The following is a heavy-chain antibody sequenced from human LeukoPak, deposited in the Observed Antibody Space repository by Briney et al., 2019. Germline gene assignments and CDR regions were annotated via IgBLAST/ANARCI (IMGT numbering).Heavy chain of an antibody. CDR1: GGTFSSYA. CDR3: ARYYDSSGYTFDY. CDR2: IIPILGIA. V-gene: IGHV1-69*04. D-gene: IGHD3-22*01. J-gene: IGHJ4*02. Sequence: SVKVSCKASGGTFSSYAISWVRQAPGQGLEWMGRIIPILGIANYAQKFQGRVTITADKSTSSAYMELSSLRSEDTAVYYCARYYDSSGYTFDYWGQGTLVTVSS.